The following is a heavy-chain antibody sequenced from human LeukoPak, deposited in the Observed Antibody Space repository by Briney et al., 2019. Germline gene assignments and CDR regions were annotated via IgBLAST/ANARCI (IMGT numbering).Heavy chain of an antibody. CDR3: AKGGSSGGSCYFDY. J-gene: IGHJ4*02. V-gene: IGHV3-23*01. CDR2: LSDSGRTT. Sequence: PGGSLRLSCAASGFTFSNYAMTWVRQAPGKGLEWVSDLSDSGRTTYYTGSVKGRFTISRDNSKNTLYLQMNSLRAEDTAIYYCAKGGSSGGSCYFDYWGQGTLVSVSS. CDR1: GFTFSNYA. D-gene: IGHD2-15*01.